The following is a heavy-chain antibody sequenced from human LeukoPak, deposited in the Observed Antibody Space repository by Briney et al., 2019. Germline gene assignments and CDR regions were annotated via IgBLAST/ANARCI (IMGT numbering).Heavy chain of an antibody. CDR1: GYTFTGYY. Sequence: PEASVKVSRKASGYTFTGYYMHWVRQAPGQGLEWMGWINPNSGGTNYAQKFQGRVTMTRDTSISTAYMELSRLRSDDTAVYYCAREGGAAGNNDAFDIWGQGTMVTVSS. V-gene: IGHV1-2*02. J-gene: IGHJ3*02. CDR2: INPNSGGT. CDR3: AREGGAAGNNDAFDI. D-gene: IGHD6-13*01.